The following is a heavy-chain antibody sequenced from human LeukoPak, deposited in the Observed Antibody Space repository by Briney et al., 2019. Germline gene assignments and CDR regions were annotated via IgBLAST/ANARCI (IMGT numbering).Heavy chain of an antibody. CDR1: GGSISSSSYY. CDR2: IYYSGST. Sequence: PSETLSLTCTVSGGSISSSSYYWGWIRQPPGKGLEWIGSIYYSGSTYYNPSLKSRVTISVDTSKNQFSLKLSSVTAADTAVYYCARHMGYSGYDWGAFDIWGQGTMVTVSS. J-gene: IGHJ3*02. CDR3: ARHMGYSGYDWGAFDI. D-gene: IGHD5-12*01. V-gene: IGHV4-39*01.